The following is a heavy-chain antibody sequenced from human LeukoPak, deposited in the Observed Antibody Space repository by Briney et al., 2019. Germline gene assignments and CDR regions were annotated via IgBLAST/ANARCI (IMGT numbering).Heavy chain of an antibody. Sequence: GGSLRLSCAASGFTVSTYYMTWVRQAPGKGLECVSVIYSGGSTYYADSVKGRFTVSRDNSKHTLYLQMNSLRAEDTAMYYCARGLGYCTSTTCLLPFDYWGQGTLVTVSS. CDR2: IYSGGST. CDR1: GFTVSTYY. CDR3: ARGLGYCTSTTCLLPFDY. D-gene: IGHD2-2*01. J-gene: IGHJ4*02. V-gene: IGHV3-53*01.